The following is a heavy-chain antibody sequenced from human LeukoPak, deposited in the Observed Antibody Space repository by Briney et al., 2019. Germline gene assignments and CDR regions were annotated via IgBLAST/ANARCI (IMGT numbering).Heavy chain of an antibody. Sequence: GGSLRLSCVASGFTFSSSSINWVRQAPGKGLEWLSYISSSSSTIYYAESVKGRFTISRDNAKNSLYLQMNSLRAEDTAVYYCARAGSGPYGFFDYWGQGTPVTVSS. D-gene: IGHD3-10*01. CDR1: GFTFSSSS. J-gene: IGHJ4*02. CDR2: ISSSSSTI. CDR3: ARAGSGPYGFFDY. V-gene: IGHV3-48*01.